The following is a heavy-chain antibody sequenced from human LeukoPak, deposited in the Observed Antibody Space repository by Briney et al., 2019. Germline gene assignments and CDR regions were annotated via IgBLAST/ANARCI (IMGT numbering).Heavy chain of an antibody. D-gene: IGHD3-3*01. V-gene: IGHV4-39*01. CDR1: GGSISSSSYY. CDR2: IYYSGST. CDR3: ARTYYDFWSGYYTGVGWFDP. Sequence: SETLSLTCTVSGGSISSSSYYWGWIRQPPGKGLEWIGSIYYSGSTYYNPSLKSRVTISVDTSKNQFSLKLSSVTAADTAVYYCARTYYDFWSGYYTGVGWFDPWGQGTLVTVSS. J-gene: IGHJ5*02.